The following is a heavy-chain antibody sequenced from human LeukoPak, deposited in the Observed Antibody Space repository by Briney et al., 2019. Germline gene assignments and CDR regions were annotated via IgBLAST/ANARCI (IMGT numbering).Heavy chain of an antibody. CDR1: GGSVTSYY. Sequence: SETLSRTCTVSGGSVTSYYWSWIRQSPGKGLEYIGYIHYSGSTNYNPSLKSRVTMSLDTSKNQFSLKLRSVTAADTAVYYCARDAEGTSFWGQGTLVTVAS. CDR3: ARDAEGTSF. D-gene: IGHD1-14*01. V-gene: IGHV4-59*02. CDR2: IHYSGST. J-gene: IGHJ4*02.